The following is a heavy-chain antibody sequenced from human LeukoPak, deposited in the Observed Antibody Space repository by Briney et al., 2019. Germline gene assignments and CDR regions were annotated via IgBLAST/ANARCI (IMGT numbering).Heavy chain of an antibody. Sequence: ASVKVSCKASGYTFTGYYMHWVRQAPGQGLEWMGIINPSGGSTSYAQKFQGRVTMTRDTSTSTVYMELSSLRSEDTAVYYCARDRPPGIAAAVVGNFDPWGQGTLVTVSS. J-gene: IGHJ5*02. CDR2: INPSGGST. CDR3: ARDRPPGIAAAVVGNFDP. V-gene: IGHV1-46*01. D-gene: IGHD6-13*01. CDR1: GYTFTGYY.